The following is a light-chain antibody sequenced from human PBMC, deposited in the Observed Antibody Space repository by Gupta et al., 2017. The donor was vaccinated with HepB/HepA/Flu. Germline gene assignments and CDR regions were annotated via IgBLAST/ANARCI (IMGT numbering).Light chain of an antibody. V-gene: IGKV3-20*01. CDR2: VAS. J-gene: IGKJ1*01. Sequence: ENVLTQSPGTLSLSPGETATLSCRASQPSDSRHIAWYQQKPGQAPRLLMYVASIRATGIPDRFSGRGSGTDYTLTISRLEPEDFAVYYCHQYGTSPLTFGQGTRVEI. CDR3: HQYGTSPLT. CDR1: QPSDSRH.